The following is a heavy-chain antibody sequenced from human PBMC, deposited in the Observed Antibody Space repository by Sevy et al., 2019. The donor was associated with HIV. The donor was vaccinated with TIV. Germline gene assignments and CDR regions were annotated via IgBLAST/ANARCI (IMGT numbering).Heavy chain of an antibody. V-gene: IGHV4-59*01. CDR2: IYYSGST. CDR3: ARDHSYSSSGLRY. CDR1: GGSISSYY. J-gene: IGHJ4*02. Sequence: SETLSLTCTVSGGSISSYYWSWIRQPPGKGLEWIGYIYYSGSTNYNPSLKSRVTISVDTSKNPFSLKLSSVTAADTAVYYCARDHSYSSSGLRYWGQGTLVTVSS. D-gene: IGHD6-6*01.